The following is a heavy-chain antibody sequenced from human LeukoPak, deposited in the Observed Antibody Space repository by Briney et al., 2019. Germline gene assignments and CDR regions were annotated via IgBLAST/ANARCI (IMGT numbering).Heavy chain of an antibody. CDR1: GFTFGDYA. V-gene: IGHV3-49*03. J-gene: IGHJ4*02. Sequence: GGSLRLSCTASGFTFGDYAMSWFRQAPGRGRGWVGFIRSKAYGGTTEYAASVKGRFTISRDDSKSIAYLQMNSLKTEDTAVYYCTRDRTTVDYWGQGTLVTVSS. D-gene: IGHD4-17*01. CDR2: IRSKAYGGTT. CDR3: TRDRTTVDY.